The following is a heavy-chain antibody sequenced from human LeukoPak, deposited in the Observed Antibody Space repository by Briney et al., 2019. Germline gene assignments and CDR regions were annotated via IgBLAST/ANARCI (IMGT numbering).Heavy chain of an antibody. Sequence: SGGSLRLSCAASGFTFSSYSMTWVRQAPGKGLEWVSYISSSSSTIYYADSVKGRFTISRDNAKNSLYLQMNSLRAGDTAVYYCARGSNTIFGAYWGQGTLVTVSS. CDR2: ISSSSSTI. V-gene: IGHV3-48*01. CDR1: GFTFSSYS. D-gene: IGHD3-3*01. J-gene: IGHJ4*02. CDR3: ARGSNTIFGAY.